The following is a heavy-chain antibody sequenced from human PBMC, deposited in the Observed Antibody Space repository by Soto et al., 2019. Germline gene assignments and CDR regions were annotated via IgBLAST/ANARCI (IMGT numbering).Heavy chain of an antibody. CDR3: AKDSFGGARWGSGMDV. CDR2: ISWNSGSM. Sequence: EVQLVESGGGLVQPGRSLRLSCAASGFTFDDYAMHWVRQAPGKGLGWVSGISWNSGSMGYAVSVKGRFTISRDNAKKSLYLQMNSLRAEDTAVYYCAKDSFGGARWGSGMDVWGKGTTVTVSS. V-gene: IGHV3-9*01. J-gene: IGHJ6*03. CDR1: GFTFDDYA. D-gene: IGHD3-3*01.